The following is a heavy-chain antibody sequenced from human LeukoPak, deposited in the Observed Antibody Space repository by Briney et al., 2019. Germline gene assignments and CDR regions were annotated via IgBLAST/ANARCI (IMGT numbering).Heavy chain of an antibody. J-gene: IGHJ6*02. Sequence: PGGSLRLSCAASGFTFSNYAMNWVRQAPGKGLEWVSAISGSGGDTAYADSVKDRFTISRDNSENTLYLQMNSLRAEDTAVYYCAKDHYGGNHYYYGMDVWGQGTTVTVYS. CDR2: ISGSGGDT. V-gene: IGHV3-23*01. D-gene: IGHD4-23*01. CDR3: AKDHYGGNHYYYGMDV. CDR1: GFTFSNYA.